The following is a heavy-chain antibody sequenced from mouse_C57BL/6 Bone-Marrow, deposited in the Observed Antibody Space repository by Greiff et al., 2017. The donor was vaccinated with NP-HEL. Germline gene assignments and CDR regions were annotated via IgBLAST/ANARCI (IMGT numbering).Heavy chain of an antibody. CDR1: GFSLTRYG. J-gene: IGHJ2*01. V-gene: IGHV2-5*01. CDR3: AKRGYDDDGWYYFDY. CDR2: IWRGGST. D-gene: IGHD2-2*01. Sequence: VQLQQSGPGLVQPSQSLSITCTVSGFSLTRYGVHWVRQSPGKGLEWLGVIWRGGSTDYNAALLSRLSITKDNSKSQVYFKINRLQADDTAIYYDAKRGYDDDGWYYFDYWGQGTTLTVSS.